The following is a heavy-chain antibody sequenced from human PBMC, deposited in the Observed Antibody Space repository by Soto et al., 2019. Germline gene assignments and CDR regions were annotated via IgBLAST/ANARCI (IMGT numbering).Heavy chain of an antibody. CDR3: ARDPGIYDFWSGYSNYYYYYYMDV. CDR2: ISAYNGNT. CDR1: GYTFTSYG. Sequence: ASVKVSCKAPGYTFTSYGISWVRQAPGQGLERMGWISAYNGNTNYAQKLQGRVTMTTDTSTSTAYMELRSLRSDDTAVYYCARDPGIYDFWSGYSNYYYYYYMDVWGKGTTVTVSS. J-gene: IGHJ6*03. V-gene: IGHV1-18*01. D-gene: IGHD3-3*01.